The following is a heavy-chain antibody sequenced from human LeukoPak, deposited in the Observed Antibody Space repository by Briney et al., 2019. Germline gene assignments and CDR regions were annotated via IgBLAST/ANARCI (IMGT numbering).Heavy chain of an antibody. J-gene: IGHJ4*02. CDR2: ITSGGTYT. Sequence: PGGSLRLSCAASGFTFSTYNMNWVRQAPGKGLEWVSSITSGGTYTYYADSVKGRFTTSRDNAKDSLSLQLSSLRAEDTAVYYCARGHYDILTASYKWTPDYWGQGILVTVSS. CDR1: GFTFSTYN. CDR3: ARGHYDILTASYKWTPDY. D-gene: IGHD3-9*01. V-gene: IGHV3-21*06.